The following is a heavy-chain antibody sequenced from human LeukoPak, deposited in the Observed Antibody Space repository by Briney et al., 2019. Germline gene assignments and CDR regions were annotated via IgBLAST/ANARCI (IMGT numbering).Heavy chain of an antibody. CDR3: ARHRSGTLNAFDI. Sequence: SETLSLTCTVSGASISSNTHYWGWIRQPPGKGLEWIGSIYYSGTTYYNPSLKSRVTISVDTSKNQFSLKLSSVTAADTAVYYCARHRSGTLNAFDIWGQGTMVTVSS. J-gene: IGHJ3*02. V-gene: IGHV4-39*01. D-gene: IGHD1-1*01. CDR2: IYYSGTT. CDR1: GASISSNTHY.